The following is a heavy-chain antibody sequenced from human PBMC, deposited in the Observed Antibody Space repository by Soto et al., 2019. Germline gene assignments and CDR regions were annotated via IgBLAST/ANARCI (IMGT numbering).Heavy chain of an antibody. CDR3: ARXKRYYDSSGYYLYYFDC. CDR2: IYYSGST. D-gene: IGHD3-22*01. Sequence: SETLSLTCTVSGGSISSGGYYWSWIRQHPGKGLEWIGYIYYSGSTYYNPSLKSRVTISVDTSKNQFSLKLSSVTVADTAVYYCARXKRYYDSSGYYLYYFDCWGQGTLVTVSS. CDR1: GGSISSGGYY. V-gene: IGHV4-31*03. J-gene: IGHJ4*02.